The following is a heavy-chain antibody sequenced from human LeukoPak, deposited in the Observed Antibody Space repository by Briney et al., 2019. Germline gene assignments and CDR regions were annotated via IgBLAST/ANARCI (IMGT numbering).Heavy chain of an antibody. CDR1: GGSISSYY. CDR2: IYSSGTT. V-gene: IGHV4-4*07. Sequence: PSETLSLTCSVSGGSISSYYWSWIRQPAGKGLEWIGRIYSSGTTNYNPSLKSRVSMSVDTSKNQFSLMLSSVTAADAAVYYCARGGKATVVTMWGQGILVTVSS. D-gene: IGHD4-23*01. J-gene: IGHJ4*02. CDR3: ARGGKATVVTM.